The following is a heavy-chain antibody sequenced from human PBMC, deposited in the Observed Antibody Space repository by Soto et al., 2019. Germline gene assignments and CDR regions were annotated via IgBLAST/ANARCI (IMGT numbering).Heavy chain of an antibody. D-gene: IGHD1-26*01. Sequence: PVGSLRLSCAASGFTFSSYAMSWVRQAPGKGLEWVSLISGSGVSTYYADSVKGRFTISRDNSKNTLYLQMNSLRAEDTAVYYCAKAVSGSIRYFDYWGQGTLVTVSS. V-gene: IGHV3-23*01. J-gene: IGHJ4*02. CDR3: AKAVSGSIRYFDY. CDR2: ISGSGVST. CDR1: GFTFSSYA.